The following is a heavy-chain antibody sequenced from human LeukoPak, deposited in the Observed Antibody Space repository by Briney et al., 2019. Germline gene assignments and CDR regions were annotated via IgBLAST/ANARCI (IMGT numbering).Heavy chain of an antibody. CDR2: ISGSGGDT. D-gene: IGHD6-19*01. CDR1: GFTFSSYP. V-gene: IGHV3-23*01. CDR3: ATSSGWYPKYFDY. Sequence: GGSLRLSCAASGFTFSSYPMSWVRQAPGKGLEWVSAISGSGGDTYYADSVKGRFTISRDNSKNTLYMQMNSLRAEDTALYYCATSSGWYPKYFDYWGQGTLVTVSS. J-gene: IGHJ4*02.